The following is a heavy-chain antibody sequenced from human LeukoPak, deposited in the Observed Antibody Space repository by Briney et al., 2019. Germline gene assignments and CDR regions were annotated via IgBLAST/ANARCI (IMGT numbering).Heavy chain of an antibody. V-gene: IGHV4-34*01. CDR2: INHSGST. Sequence: SETLSLTCAVYGGSFSGYYWSWIRQPPGKGLEWIGEINHSGSTNYNPSLKSRVTISVDTSKNKFSLKLSSVTAADTAVYYCARGRRVQQPRYPFGYWGQGTLVTVSS. CDR3: ARGRRVQQPRYPFGY. CDR1: GGSFSGYY. J-gene: IGHJ4*02. D-gene: IGHD6-13*01.